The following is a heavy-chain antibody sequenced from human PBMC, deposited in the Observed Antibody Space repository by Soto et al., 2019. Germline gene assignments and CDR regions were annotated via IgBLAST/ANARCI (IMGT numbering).Heavy chain of an antibody. CDR3: ATPYYDILTGYQGYYYYGMDV. Sequence: GASVKVSCKASGGTFSSYAISWVRQAPGQGLEWMGGINPIFGTANYAQKFQGRVTITADKSTSTAYMELSSLRSEDTAVYYCATPYYDILTGYQGYYYYGMDVWGQGTTVTVSS. D-gene: IGHD3-9*01. V-gene: IGHV1-69*06. CDR1: GGTFSSYA. CDR2: INPIFGTA. J-gene: IGHJ6*02.